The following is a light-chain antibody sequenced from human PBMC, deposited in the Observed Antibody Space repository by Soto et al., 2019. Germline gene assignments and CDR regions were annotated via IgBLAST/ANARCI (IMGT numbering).Light chain of an antibody. CDR3: RQFNSYPRT. CDR1: QGISSA. Sequence: AIQLTQSPSSLSASVGDRVTITCRASQGISSALDWYQQKPGQAPKLLIYDASSLESGVPSRFXXXXXXXXXXXXXSVLQPEDFATYYCRQFNSYPRTCGPGTKVDIK. V-gene: IGKV1-13*02. J-gene: IGKJ3*01. CDR2: DAS.